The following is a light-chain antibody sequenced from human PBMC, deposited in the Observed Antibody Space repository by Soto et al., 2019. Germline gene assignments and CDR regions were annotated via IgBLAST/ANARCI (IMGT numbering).Light chain of an antibody. Sequence: DIQMTQSPSSLSASVGDRVTITCRASQGISNYLAWYQQKPGKVPKLLIYAASTLQSGVSSRFSGSGSGTDFTLPISSLQPEDVASYYCQKDNNGPWTFGRGTKVEIK. CDR2: AAS. CDR3: QKDNNGPWT. CDR1: QGISNY. J-gene: IGKJ1*01. V-gene: IGKV1-27*01.